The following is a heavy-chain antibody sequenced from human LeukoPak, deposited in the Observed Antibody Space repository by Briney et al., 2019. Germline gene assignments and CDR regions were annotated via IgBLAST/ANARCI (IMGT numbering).Heavy chain of an antibody. D-gene: IGHD1-7*01. CDR3: ANSQLPRGAFDI. CDR1: GFTFSSYA. Sequence: GSLRLSCAASGFTFSSYAMHWVRQAPGKGLEWVAVISYDGSNKYYADSVKGRFTISRDNSKNTLYLQMNSLRAEDTAAYYCANSQLPRGAFDIWGQGTMVTVSS. J-gene: IGHJ3*02. CDR2: ISYDGSNK. V-gene: IGHV3-30-3*01.